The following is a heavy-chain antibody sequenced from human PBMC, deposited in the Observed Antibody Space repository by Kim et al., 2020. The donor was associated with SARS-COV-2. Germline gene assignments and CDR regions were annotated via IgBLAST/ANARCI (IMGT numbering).Heavy chain of an antibody. D-gene: IGHD2-2*02. J-gene: IGHJ1*01. CDR3: ARHVGYCSSTSCYMRGGYFQH. CDR2: IYYSGST. Sequence: SETLSLTCTVSGGSISSSSYYWGWIRQPPGKGLEWIGSIYYSGSTYYNPSLKSRVTISVDTSKNQFSLKLSSVTAADTAVYYCARHVGYCSSTSCYMRGGYFQHWGQGTLVTVSS. V-gene: IGHV4-39*01. CDR1: GGSISSSSYY.